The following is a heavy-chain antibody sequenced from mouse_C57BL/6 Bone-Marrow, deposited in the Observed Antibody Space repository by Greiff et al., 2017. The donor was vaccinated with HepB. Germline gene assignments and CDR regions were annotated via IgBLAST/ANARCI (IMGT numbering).Heavy chain of an antibody. Sequence: VQLQQSGAELARPGASVKLSCKASGYTFTSYGISWVKQRTGQGLEWVGEIYPGSGNTYYNEKFKGKATLTADKSSSTAYMELRRLTSEDSAVYFCARKGSYLFAYWGQGTLVTVSA. CDR1: GYTFTSYG. CDR3: ARKGSYLFAY. D-gene: IGHD6-1*01. J-gene: IGHJ3*01. CDR2: IYPGSGNT. V-gene: IGHV1-81*01.